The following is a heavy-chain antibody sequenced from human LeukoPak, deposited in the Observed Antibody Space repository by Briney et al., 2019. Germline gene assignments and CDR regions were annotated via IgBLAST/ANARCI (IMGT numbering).Heavy chain of an antibody. J-gene: IGHJ3*02. D-gene: IGHD3-3*01. CDR3: ARDDFVLEENGFDI. CDR1: GFTFSSYG. Sequence: PGGSLRLSCAASGFTFSSYGIHWVRQAPGKGLEWMAVIGSDGRNKFYADSVTGRFTISRDNSKNTLYLQMNSLRAEDTAVYYCARDDFVLEENGFDIWGQGTMVTVSS. CDR2: IGSDGRNK. V-gene: IGHV3-33*01.